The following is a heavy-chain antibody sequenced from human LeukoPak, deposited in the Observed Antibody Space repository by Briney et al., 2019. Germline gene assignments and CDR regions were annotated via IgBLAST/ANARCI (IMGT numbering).Heavy chain of an antibody. D-gene: IGHD3-10*01. CDR1: GGSISSGGYY. CDR2: IYRSGST. J-gene: IGHJ4*02. V-gene: IGHV4-30-2*01. CDR3: ARGGSRYYYGSGRIYYFDY. Sequence: SETLSLTCTVSGGSISSGGYYWSWIRQPPGKGLEWIGYIYRSGSTYYNPSLRSRVTISVDRSKNQFSLKLSSVTAADTAVYYCARGGSRYYYGSGRIYYFDYWGQGTLVTVSS.